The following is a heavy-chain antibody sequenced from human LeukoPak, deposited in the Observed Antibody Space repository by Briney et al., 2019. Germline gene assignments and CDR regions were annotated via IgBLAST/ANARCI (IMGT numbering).Heavy chain of an antibody. CDR2: INHSGST. D-gene: IGHD6-19*01. Sequence: SETLSLTCAVYGGSFSGYYWSWIRQPPGKGLEWIGEINHSGSTNYNPSLESRVTISVDTSKHQFSLKLSSVTAADTAVYYCARDLSSGWDTGWFDPWGQGTLVTVSS. CDR1: GGSFSGYY. J-gene: IGHJ5*02. V-gene: IGHV4-34*01. CDR3: ARDLSSGWDTGWFDP.